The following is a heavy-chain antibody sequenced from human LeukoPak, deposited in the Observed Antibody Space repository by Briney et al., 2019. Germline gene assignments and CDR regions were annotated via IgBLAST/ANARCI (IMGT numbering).Heavy chain of an antibody. V-gene: IGHV4-61*02. CDR1: GGSISSGSYY. J-gene: IGHJ5*02. CDR2: IYTSGST. CDR3: ARWPYGGGDCPSGFDP. D-gene: IGHD2-21*02. Sequence: PSQTLSLTCTVSGGSISSGSYYWSWIRQPAGKGLEWIGRIYTSGSTNYNPSLKSRVTISVDTSKNQFSLKLSSVTAADTAVYYCARWPYGGGDCPSGFDPWGQGTLVTVSS.